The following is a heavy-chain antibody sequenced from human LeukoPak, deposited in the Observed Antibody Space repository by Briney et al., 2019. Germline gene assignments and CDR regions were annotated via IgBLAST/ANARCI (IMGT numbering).Heavy chain of an antibody. V-gene: IGHV3-30*04. J-gene: IGHJ4*02. CDR1: GFTFSSYA. CDR3: AKDFEGFCGGDCYSMDF. CDR2: ISYDGSNK. Sequence: GGSLRLSCAASGFTFSSYAMHWVRQAPGKGLEWVALISYDGSNKYYADSVRGRFTISRDNSKNTLYLQMNSLRPEDTAVYYCAKDFEGFCGGDCYSMDFWGQGTLATVSS. D-gene: IGHD2-21*02.